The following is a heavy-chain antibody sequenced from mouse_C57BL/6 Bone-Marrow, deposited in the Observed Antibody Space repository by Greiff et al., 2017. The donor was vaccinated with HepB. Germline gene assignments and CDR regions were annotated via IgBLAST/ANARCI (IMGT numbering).Heavy chain of an antibody. J-gene: IGHJ4*01. CDR3: ARYGVDY. CDR1: GYAFSSSW. Sequence: QVQLKESGPELVKPGASVKISCKASGYAFSSSWMNWVKQRPGKGLEWIGRIYPGDGDTNYNGKFKGKATLTADKSSSTAYMQLSSLTSEDSAVYFCARYGVDYWGQGTSVTVSS. CDR2: IYPGDGDT. V-gene: IGHV1-82*01. D-gene: IGHD1-1*02.